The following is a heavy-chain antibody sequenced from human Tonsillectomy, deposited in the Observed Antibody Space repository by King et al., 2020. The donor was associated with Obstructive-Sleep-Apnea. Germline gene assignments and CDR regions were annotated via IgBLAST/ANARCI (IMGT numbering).Heavy chain of an antibody. CDR1: GYTFMEYA. Sequence: QLVQSGSELKKPGASVKVSCKASGYTFMEYAMNWVRQAPGQGLQWMGWINTETGDPTYAQGFTGRFVFSLDTCVTTAYLQISSLRTEDTAIYYCARDFTTTDTTGLWGQGTMVTVSS. CDR2: INTETGDP. V-gene: IGHV7-4-1*02. J-gene: IGHJ3*01. D-gene: IGHD4-17*01. CDR3: ARDFTTTDTTGL.